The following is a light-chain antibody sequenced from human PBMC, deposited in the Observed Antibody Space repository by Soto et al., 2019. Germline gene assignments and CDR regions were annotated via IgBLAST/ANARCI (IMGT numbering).Light chain of an antibody. V-gene: IGKV3-15*01. J-gene: IGKJ3*01. Sequence: EAVLTQSPATLSVSPGERATLSCRASLSVGSNLAWYQQRPGQAPRLLIYGASTRATGIPVRISGSGSGTEFTLTISSLQSEDFGVYYCQQYNKWPLFTFGPETRVDMK. CDR1: LSVGSN. CDR3: QQYNKWPLFT. CDR2: GAS.